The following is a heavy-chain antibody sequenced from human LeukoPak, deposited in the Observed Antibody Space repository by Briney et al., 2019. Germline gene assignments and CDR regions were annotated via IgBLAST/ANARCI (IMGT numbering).Heavy chain of an antibody. V-gene: IGHV3-9*01. CDR2: ISWNSGSI. Sequence: GRSLRLSCAASGFTFDDYATHWVRQAPGKGLEWVSGISWNSGSIGYADSVKGRFTISRDNAKNSLYLQMNSLRAEDTALYYCAKDGYNWNYLDYWGQGTLVTVSS. CDR1: GFTFDDYA. D-gene: IGHD1-20*01. J-gene: IGHJ4*02. CDR3: AKDGYNWNYLDY.